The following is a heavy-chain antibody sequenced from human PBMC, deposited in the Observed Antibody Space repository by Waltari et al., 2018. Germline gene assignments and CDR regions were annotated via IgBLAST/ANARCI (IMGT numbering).Heavy chain of an antibody. D-gene: IGHD6-6*01. J-gene: IGHJ4*02. Sequence: QVQLVQSGAEVKKPGSSVTVSCKASGGPFSSYAISWVRQAPGQGLEWRGGIIPIFGTANYAQKFQGRVTITADESTSTAYMELSSLRSEDTAVYYCARERGAARVFDYWGQGTLVTVSS. CDR3: ARERGAARVFDY. CDR1: GGPFSSYA. V-gene: IGHV1-69*01. CDR2: IIPIFGTA.